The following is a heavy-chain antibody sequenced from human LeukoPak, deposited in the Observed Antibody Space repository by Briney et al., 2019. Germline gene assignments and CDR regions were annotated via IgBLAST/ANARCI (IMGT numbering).Heavy chain of an antibody. J-gene: IGHJ6*03. CDR1: GGSISSGSYY. CDR3: ARDRIVVVGPVYYYYMDV. CDR2: IYTSGNT. V-gene: IGHV4-61*02. D-gene: IGHD3-22*01. Sequence: TLSLTCTVSGGSISSGSYYWGWIRQPGGRGLEWIGRIYTSGNTNYTPSLKSRVTISVDRTKNQFSLKLSSVTAADTAVYYCARDRIVVVGPVYYYYMDVWGKGTTVIVSS.